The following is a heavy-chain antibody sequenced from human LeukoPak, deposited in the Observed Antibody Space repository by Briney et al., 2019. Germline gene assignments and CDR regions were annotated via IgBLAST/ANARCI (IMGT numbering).Heavy chain of an antibody. CDR3: ARLTGWVTIGNWFDP. CDR2: IYYSGST. J-gene: IGHJ5*02. CDR1: GGSISSSSYY. D-gene: IGHD5-18*01. Sequence: SETLSLTCTVSGGSISSSSYYWGWIRQPPGKGLEWIGSIYYSGSTYYNPSLKSRVTISVDTSKNQFSLKLSSVTAADTAVYYCARLTGWVTIGNWFDPWGQGTLVTVSS. V-gene: IGHV4-39*07.